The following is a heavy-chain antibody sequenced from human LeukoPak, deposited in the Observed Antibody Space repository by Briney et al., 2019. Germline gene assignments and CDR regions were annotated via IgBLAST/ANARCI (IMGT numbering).Heavy chain of an antibody. J-gene: IGHJ6*02. CDR1: GGSFSGYY. CDR2: INHSGST. CDR3: ASSPLYYYYGMDV. Sequence: PSETLSLTCAVYGGSFSGYYWSWIRQPPGKGLEWVGEINHSGSTNYNPSLKSRVTISVDTSKNQFSLKLSSVTAEDTAVYYCASSPLYYYYGMDVWGQGTTVTVSS. V-gene: IGHV4-34*01.